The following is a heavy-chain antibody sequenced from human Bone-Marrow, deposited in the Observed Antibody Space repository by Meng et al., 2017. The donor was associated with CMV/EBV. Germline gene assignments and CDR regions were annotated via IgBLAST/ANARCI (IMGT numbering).Heavy chain of an antibody. D-gene: IGHD2-15*01. CDR2: INHSGST. CDR1: GGYFSGYY. Sequence: SETLSLTCAVYGGYFSGYYWSWIRQPPGKGLEWIGEINHSGSTNYNPSLKSRVTISVDTSKNQFSLKLSSVTAADTAVYYCARAYLVVGGAFDIWGQGTMVTVSS. J-gene: IGHJ3*02. CDR3: ARAYLVVGGAFDI. V-gene: IGHV4-34*01.